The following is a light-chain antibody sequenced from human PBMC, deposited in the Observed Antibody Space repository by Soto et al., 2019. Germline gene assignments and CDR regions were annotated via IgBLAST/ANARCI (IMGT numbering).Light chain of an antibody. V-gene: IGKV3-20*01. Sequence: EIVLTQSPGTLSLSPGERATLSCRASPSVSSTYLAWYQQTPGQAPRLLIYGASSRATGIPDRFSGSASGTDFTLTISRLEPEDFAVYYCQQYGSSPITFGQGTRLEIK. CDR2: GAS. CDR3: QQYGSSPIT. J-gene: IGKJ5*01. CDR1: PSVSSTY.